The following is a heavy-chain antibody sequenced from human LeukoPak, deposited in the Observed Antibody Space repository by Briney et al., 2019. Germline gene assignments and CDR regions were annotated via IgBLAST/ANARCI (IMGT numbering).Heavy chain of an antibody. Sequence: GGSLRLSCAASGFTVSSNYMSWVRQAPGKGLEWVSVIYSGGSTYYADSVKGRFTISRDNSKNTLYLQMNSLRAEDTAVYYCARGEWESDSSGWVLYYYMDVWGKGTTVTISS. D-gene: IGHD6-19*01. V-gene: IGHV3-66*01. CDR2: IYSGGST. CDR3: ARGEWESDSSGWVLYYYMDV. J-gene: IGHJ6*03. CDR1: GFTVSSNY.